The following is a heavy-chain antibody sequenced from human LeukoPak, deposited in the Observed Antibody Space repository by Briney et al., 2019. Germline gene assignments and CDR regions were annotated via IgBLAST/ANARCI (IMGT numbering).Heavy chain of an antibody. D-gene: IGHD1-26*01. V-gene: IGHV4-30-2*03. CDR2: FYHSGST. CDR1: GGSISSGGYS. CDR3: ARGVGPTTAQSTFDY. J-gene: IGHJ4*02. Sequence: SETLSLTCAVSGGSISSGGYSWSWIRQPPGKGLEWIGSFYHSGSTYYNPSLESRVTISLDTSKNQLSLKLTSVTAADTAVYYCARGVGPTTAQSTFDYWGQGALVTVSS.